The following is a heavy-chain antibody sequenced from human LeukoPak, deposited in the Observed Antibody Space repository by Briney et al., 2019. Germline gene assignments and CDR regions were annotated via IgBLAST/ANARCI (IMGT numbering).Heavy chain of an antibody. J-gene: IGHJ4*02. Sequence: SETLSLTCTVSGGSISSGGYYWSWIRQPPGKGLEWIGYIYHSGSTYYNPSPKSRVTISVDRSKNQFSLKLSSVTAADTAVYYCARDRYYDSSGYLNDCWGQGTLVTVSS. CDR2: IYHSGST. CDR3: ARDRYYDSSGYLNDC. V-gene: IGHV4-30-2*01. D-gene: IGHD3-22*01. CDR1: GGSISSGGYY.